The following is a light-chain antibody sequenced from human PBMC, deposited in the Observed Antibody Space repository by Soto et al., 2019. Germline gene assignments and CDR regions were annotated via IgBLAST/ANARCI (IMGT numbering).Light chain of an antibody. CDR3: QQYGSSPLST. V-gene: IGKV3-20*01. CDR2: GAS. CDR1: QSVSSSY. J-gene: IGKJ2*01. Sequence: ELVLTQSPGTMSLSPGETATLSCRASQSVSSSYLAWYQRKAGQAPRLLIYGASSRATGIPDRFSGSGSGTDFTLTISRLEPEDFAVYYCQQYGSSPLSTFGQGTKLEIK.